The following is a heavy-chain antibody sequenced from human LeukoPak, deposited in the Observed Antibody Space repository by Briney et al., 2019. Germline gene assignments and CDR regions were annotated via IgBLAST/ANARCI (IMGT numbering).Heavy chain of an antibody. D-gene: IGHD2-21*01. Sequence: SETQTPICTVSGGSIRSYYWSWIRQPPGKGLEWIGYIYYSGSTNYNPSLKSRVTISVDTSKNQFSLKLSSVTAADTALYYCARRDSLLVWFDEWRPATLVTVSS. CDR1: GGSIRSYY. CDR2: IYYSGST. CDR3: ARRDSLLVWFDE. V-gene: IGHV4-59*08. J-gene: IGHJ4*02.